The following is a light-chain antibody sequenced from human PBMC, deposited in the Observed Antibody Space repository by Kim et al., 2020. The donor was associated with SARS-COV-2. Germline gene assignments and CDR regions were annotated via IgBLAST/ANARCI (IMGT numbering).Light chain of an antibody. CDR1: TSNVGSNA. CDR3: AAWDDSLNGRWV. Sequence: RVAISCSGNTSNVGSNAVSWYQQLPGTAPKLLIYSDNRRPSGVPDRFSGSKSGTSGSLAISGLQSEDEADYYCAAWDDSLNGRWVFGGGTQLTVL. V-gene: IGLV1-44*01. J-gene: IGLJ3*02. CDR2: SDN.